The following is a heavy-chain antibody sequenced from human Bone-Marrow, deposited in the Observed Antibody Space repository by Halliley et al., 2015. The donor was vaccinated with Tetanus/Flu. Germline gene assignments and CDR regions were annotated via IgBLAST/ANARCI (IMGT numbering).Heavy chain of an antibody. V-gene: IGHV3-30*18. CDR1: GFSFSDYG. J-gene: IGHJ4*02. CDR3: AKEARVAVARVYFDY. D-gene: IGHD6-19*01. Sequence: SLRLSCMASGFSFSDYGFHWVRQAPGKGLEWVALIAYDGDNKYYGDSVKGRFTFSRDNSKNTLYLQMNSLRPEDTGVYYCAKEARVAVARVYFDYWGQGTLVTVSS. CDR2: IAYDGDNK.